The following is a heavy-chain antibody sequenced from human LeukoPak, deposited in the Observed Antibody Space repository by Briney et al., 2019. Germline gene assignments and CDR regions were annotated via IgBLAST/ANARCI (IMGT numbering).Heavy chain of an antibody. D-gene: IGHD1-7*01. CDR3: ARVELAPYYYYYMDV. J-gene: IGHJ6*03. CDR2: ISSSGSTI. Sequence: GGSLRLSCAASGFSISSYEMNWVRQAPGKGLEWVSHISSSGSTIWYADSVKGRFTISRDNAKNSLYLQMNSLRAEDTAVYYCARVELAPYYYYYMDVWGKGTTVTVSS. CDR1: GFSISSYE. V-gene: IGHV3-48*03.